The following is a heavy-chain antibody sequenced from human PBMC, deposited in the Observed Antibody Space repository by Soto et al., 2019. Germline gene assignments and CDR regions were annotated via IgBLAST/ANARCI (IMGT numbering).Heavy chain of an antibody. Sequence: GGSLRLSCAASGFTFSSYGMHWVRQAPGKGLEWVAVIWYDGSNKYYADSVKGRFTISRDNSKNTLYLQMNSLRAEDTAVYYCARDMYYYDSSGYYYVLGIDYWGQGTLVTVSS. V-gene: IGHV3-33*01. CDR2: IWYDGSNK. CDR3: ARDMYYYDSSGYYYVLGIDY. D-gene: IGHD3-22*01. J-gene: IGHJ4*02. CDR1: GFTFSSYG.